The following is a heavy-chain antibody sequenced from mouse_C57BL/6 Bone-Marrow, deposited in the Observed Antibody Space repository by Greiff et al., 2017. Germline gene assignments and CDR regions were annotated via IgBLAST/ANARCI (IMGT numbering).Heavy chain of an antibody. V-gene: IGHV14-2*01. J-gene: IGHJ3*01. Sequence: VHVKQPGAELVKPGASVKLSCTASGFNIKDYYMHWVKQRTEQGLEWIGRIDPEDGETKYAPKFQGKATITADTSSNTAYLQLSSLTSEDTAVYYCAREYGSSSAWFAYWGQGTLVTVSA. CDR1: GFNIKDYY. CDR2: IDPEDGET. CDR3: AREYGSSSAWFAY. D-gene: IGHD1-1*01.